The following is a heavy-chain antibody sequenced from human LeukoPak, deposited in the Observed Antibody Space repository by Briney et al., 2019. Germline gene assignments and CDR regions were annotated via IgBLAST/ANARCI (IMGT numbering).Heavy chain of an antibody. Sequence: GGSLRLSCVASGFSFFAYYMDWVRQTPGQGLEWVGRIRDRGHSYTTEYAAPVRGRFTISGDESKNSLYLQMNSLRSDDTGVYDCVRRATGSERLDPWGQGTLVIVSS. CDR1: GFSFFAYY. J-gene: IGHJ5*02. D-gene: IGHD1-1*01. CDR3: VRRATGSERLDP. V-gene: IGHV3-72*01. CDR2: IRDRGHSYTT.